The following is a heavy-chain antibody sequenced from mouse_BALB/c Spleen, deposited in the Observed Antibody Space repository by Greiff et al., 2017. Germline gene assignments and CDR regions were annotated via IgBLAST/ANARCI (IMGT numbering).Heavy chain of an antibody. Sequence: EVQGVESGPGLVKPSQSLSLTCTVTGYSITSDYAWNWIRQFPGNKLEWMGYISYSGSTSYNPSLKSRISITRDTSKNQFFLQLNSVTTEDTATYYCARSRANWVLFAYWGQGTLVTVSA. J-gene: IGHJ3*01. CDR3: ARSRANWVLFAY. CDR2: ISYSGST. D-gene: IGHD4-1*01. V-gene: IGHV3-2*02. CDR1: GYSITSDYA.